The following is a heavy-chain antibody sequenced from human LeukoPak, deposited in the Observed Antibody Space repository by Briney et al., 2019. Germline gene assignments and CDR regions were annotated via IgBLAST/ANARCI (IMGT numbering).Heavy chain of an antibody. CDR1: GLTFTDFW. Sequence: GGSLRLSCAASGLTFTDFWMNWVRLAPGRGLEWLANINPDGNKKYYVDSVKGRFAMSRDNAKNEVYLEMNSLRAEDTGVYYCSGRDSSRSPRAYWGQGTLVSVSS. CDR3: SGRDSSRSPRAY. J-gene: IGHJ4*02. V-gene: IGHV3-7*01. CDR2: INPDGNKK. D-gene: IGHD6-13*01.